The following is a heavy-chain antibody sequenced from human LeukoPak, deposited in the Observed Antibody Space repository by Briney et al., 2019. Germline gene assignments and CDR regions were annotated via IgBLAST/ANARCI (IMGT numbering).Heavy chain of an antibody. D-gene: IGHD5-12*01. CDR2: ISYDGSNK. CDR1: GFTFSSYG. Sequence: PGGSLRLSCAASGFTFSSYGMHWVRQAPGKGLEWVAVISYDGSNKYYADSVKGRFTISRDNSKNTLYLQMNSLRAEDTAVYYCAKGRVATGEAFDYWGQGTLVTVSS. J-gene: IGHJ4*02. V-gene: IGHV3-30*18. CDR3: AKGRVATGEAFDY.